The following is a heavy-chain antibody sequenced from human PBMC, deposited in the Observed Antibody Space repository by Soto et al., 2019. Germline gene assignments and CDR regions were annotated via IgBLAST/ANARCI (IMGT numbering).Heavy chain of an antibody. CDR1: GGSISSGNFY. V-gene: IGHV4-30-4*01. J-gene: IGHJ4*02. CDR3: ARVDILSGHHY. CDR2: VYYTGSA. Sequence: PSETLSLTCTVSGGSISSGNFYWSWIRRPRGKGLEWIGYVYYTGSAYYTPSLKSRVTISIDTSKNQFSVNLTSVTAADTAVYYCARVDILSGHHYWGQGTPVTVS. D-gene: IGHD3-9*01.